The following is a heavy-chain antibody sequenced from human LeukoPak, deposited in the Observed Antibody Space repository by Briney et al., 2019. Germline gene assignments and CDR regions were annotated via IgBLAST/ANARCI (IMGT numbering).Heavy chain of an antibody. Sequence: PSETLSLTCAVSGGSISSSNWWSWVRQPPGKGLEWIGEIYHSGSTNYNPSLMSRVTISVDKSKNQFSLKLSSVTAADTAVYYCARIPNDSSGYPPLPWYFDLWGRGTLVTVSS. CDR2: IYHSGST. CDR1: GGSISSSNW. J-gene: IGHJ2*01. CDR3: ARIPNDSSGYPPLPWYFDL. D-gene: IGHD3-22*01. V-gene: IGHV4-4*02.